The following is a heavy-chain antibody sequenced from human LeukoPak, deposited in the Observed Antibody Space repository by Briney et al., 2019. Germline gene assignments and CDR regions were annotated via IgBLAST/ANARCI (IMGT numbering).Heavy chain of an antibody. CDR1: GYTFTGYY. Sequence: ASVKVSCKASGYTFTGYYMHWVRQAPGQGLEWMGWINPNSGGTNYAQKFQGRVTMTRDTSISTAYMELSRLRSDDTAVYYCARVDRYDYVWGSYRWEAFDTWGQGTMVTVSS. CDR2: INPNSGGT. V-gene: IGHV1-2*02. CDR3: ARVDRYDYVWGSYRWEAFDT. D-gene: IGHD3-16*02. J-gene: IGHJ3*02.